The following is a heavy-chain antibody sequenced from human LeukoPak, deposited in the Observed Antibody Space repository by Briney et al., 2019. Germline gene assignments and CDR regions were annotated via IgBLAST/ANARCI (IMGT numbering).Heavy chain of an antibody. V-gene: IGHV4-30-2*01. D-gene: IGHD2-2*01. CDR1: GGSISSGGYS. CDR3: ARVLDVVVPAAIPNWFDP. CDR2: IYHSGST. J-gene: IGHJ5*02. Sequence: SETLSLTCAVSGGSISSGGYSWSWIRQPPGKGLEWIGYIYHSGSTYYNPSLKSRVTISVDRSKNQFSLKLSSVTAADTAVYYCARVLDVVVPAAIPNWFDPWGQGTLVTVSS.